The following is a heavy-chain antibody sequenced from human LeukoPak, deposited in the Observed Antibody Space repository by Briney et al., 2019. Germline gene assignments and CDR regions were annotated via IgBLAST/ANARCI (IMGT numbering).Heavy chain of an antibody. CDR3: ARVGADRLGIDY. CDR1: GGSISSYY. D-gene: IGHD1-26*01. V-gene: IGHV4-59*01. Sequence: PSETLSLTCTVSGGSISSYYWSWIRQPPGKGLEWIGYIYYSGSTNYNPSLKSRVTISVDTSKNQFSLKLSSVTAADTAVYYCARVGADRLGIDYWGQGTLVTVSS. CDR2: IYYSGST. J-gene: IGHJ4*02.